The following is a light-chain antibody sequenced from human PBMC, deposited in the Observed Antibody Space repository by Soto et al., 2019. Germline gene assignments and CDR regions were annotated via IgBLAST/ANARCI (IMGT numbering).Light chain of an antibody. CDR1: QSVGIN. Sequence: EIVMTQSPATLSVSPGERATLSCRASQSVGINLAWYQQKPGQAPRLLIHGTSTRATDIPARFSGSGSGTDFTLTISSLQSEDFAIYYCQQYNSWPPRYTFGQGTKLEIK. V-gene: IGKV3-15*01. CDR2: GTS. CDR3: QQYNSWPPRYT. J-gene: IGKJ2*01.